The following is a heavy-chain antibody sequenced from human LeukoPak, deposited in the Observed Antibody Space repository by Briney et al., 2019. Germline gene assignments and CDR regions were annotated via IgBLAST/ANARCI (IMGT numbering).Heavy chain of an antibody. Sequence: ASVKVSCKAPGYSFTSYFMHWVRQAPGQGLEWMGWINPNSGGTNYAQKFQGRVTMTRDTSISTAYMELSRLRSDDTAVYYCASRVTMVRGVDDAFDIWGQGTMVTVSS. CDR3: ASRVTMVRGVDDAFDI. V-gene: IGHV1-2*02. CDR2: INPNSGGT. D-gene: IGHD3-10*01. CDR1: GYSFTSYF. J-gene: IGHJ3*02.